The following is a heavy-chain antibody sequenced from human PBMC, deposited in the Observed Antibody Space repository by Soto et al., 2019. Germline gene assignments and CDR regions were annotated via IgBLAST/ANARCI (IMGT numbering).Heavy chain of an antibody. D-gene: IGHD6-19*01. V-gene: IGHV3-23*01. CDR1: GFTFSSYA. CDR2: ISCIGGST. Sequence: GGSLRLSCAASGFTFSSYAMSWVRQAPGKGLEWVSVISCIGGSTYYADSVKGRFTISRDISKNTLYLQMNSLRAEDTAVYYCAKDLAVAGPGDFDYWGQGTLVTVSS. CDR3: AKDLAVAGPGDFDY. J-gene: IGHJ4*02.